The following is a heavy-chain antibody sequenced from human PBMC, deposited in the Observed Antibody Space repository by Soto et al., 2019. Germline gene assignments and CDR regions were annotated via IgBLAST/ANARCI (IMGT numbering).Heavy chain of an antibody. Sequence: GGSLRLCCAASGFTFSSYAMSWVRQAPGKGLEWVSAISGSGGSTYYADSVKGRFTISRDNSKNTLYLQMNSLRAEDTAVYYCAKVGVLRYFDWLAATYFDYWGQGTLVTVSS. J-gene: IGHJ4*02. CDR2: ISGSGGST. V-gene: IGHV3-23*01. CDR3: AKVGVLRYFDWLAATYFDY. D-gene: IGHD3-9*01. CDR1: GFTFSSYA.